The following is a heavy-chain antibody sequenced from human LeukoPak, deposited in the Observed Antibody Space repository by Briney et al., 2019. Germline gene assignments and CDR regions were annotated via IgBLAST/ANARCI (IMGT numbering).Heavy chain of an antibody. CDR2: IWYDGSNK. D-gene: IGHD4-11*01. V-gene: IGHV3-33*01. CDR1: GFTFSSNG. J-gene: IGHJ6*02. Sequence: GRSLRLSCAASGFTFSSNGMHWVRQALGKGLEWVGIIWYDGSNKYYADSVKGRFTISRDNSKNTLYLQMNSLRVEDTAVYYCARPYYSNYYYYGMDVWGQGTTVTVSS. CDR3: ARPYYSNYYYYGMDV.